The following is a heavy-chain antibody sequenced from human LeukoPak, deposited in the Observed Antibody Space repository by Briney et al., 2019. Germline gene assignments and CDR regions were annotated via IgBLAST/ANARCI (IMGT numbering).Heavy chain of an antibody. CDR3: AKDSSGYYYLY. Sequence: GGSLRLSCAASGFTFSSYGMHWVRQAPGKGLEWVAFIRNDGIDKYHADSVKGRFTISRDNSKNTLYLQMNSLRAEDTAVYYCAKDSSGYYYLYWGQGTLVTVSS. CDR1: GFTFSSYG. V-gene: IGHV3-30*02. J-gene: IGHJ4*02. CDR2: IRNDGIDK. D-gene: IGHD3-22*01.